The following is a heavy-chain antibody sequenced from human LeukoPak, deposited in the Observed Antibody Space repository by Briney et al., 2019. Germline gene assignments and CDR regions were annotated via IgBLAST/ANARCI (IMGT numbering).Heavy chain of an antibody. V-gene: IGHV4-34*01. J-gene: IGHJ4*02. D-gene: IGHD1-26*01. Sequence: SETLSLTCAVYGGSFSGYYWSWIRQPPGKGLEWIGYIYHSGSTYYNPSLKSRVTISVDRSKNQFSLKLSSVTAADTAVYYCARGGPLGIDYWGQGTLVTVSS. CDR1: GGSFSGYY. CDR3: ARGGPLGIDY. CDR2: IYHSGST.